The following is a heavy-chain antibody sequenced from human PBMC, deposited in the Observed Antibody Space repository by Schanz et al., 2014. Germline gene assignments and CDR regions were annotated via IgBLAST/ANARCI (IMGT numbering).Heavy chain of an antibody. CDR3: ARDPYSASYFPSPPLYGLDV. V-gene: IGHV1-46*01. CDR2: INPSGGST. Sequence: QVQLVQSGAEVKKPGASVKVSCKAFGYSFTSYYIHWVRQAPGQGLEWMATINPSGGSTSFAQKCPGRIAMTRATSTSTVNMELTSLRSEDTAVYYCARDPYSASYFPSPPLYGLDVWGQGTTVTVSS. D-gene: IGHD1-26*01. J-gene: IGHJ6*02. CDR1: GYSFTSYY.